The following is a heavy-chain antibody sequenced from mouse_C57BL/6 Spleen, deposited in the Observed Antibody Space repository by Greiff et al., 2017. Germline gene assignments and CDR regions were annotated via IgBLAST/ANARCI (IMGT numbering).Heavy chain of an antibody. CDR3: ARIGLFDY. D-gene: IGHD2-14*01. CDR2: IDPSDSET. V-gene: IGHV1-52*01. CDR1: GYTFTSYW. Sequence: QVQLQQSGPELVRPGSSVKLSCKASGYTFTSYWMHWVKQRPIQGLEWIGNIDPSDSETHYNQKFKDKATLTVDKSPSTAYMQLSSLTSEDSAVYYCARIGLFDYWGQGTTLTVSS. J-gene: IGHJ2*01.